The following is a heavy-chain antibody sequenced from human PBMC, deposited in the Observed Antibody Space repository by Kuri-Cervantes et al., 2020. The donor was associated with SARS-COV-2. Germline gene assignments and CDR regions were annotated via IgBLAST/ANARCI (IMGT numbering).Heavy chain of an antibody. CDR3: AKGGWGYNWNDGDWLHP. D-gene: IGHD1-20*01. CDR2: ISYDGSNK. CDR1: GFTFSSYG. Sequence: GESLKISCEASGFTFSSYGMHWVRQAPGKGLEWVAVISYDGSNKYYADPVKARFTISRDNSKNTLYLQMNSLRDEDTSVYFCAKGGWGYNWNDGDWLHPGGQGTLVTVSS. V-gene: IGHV3-30*18. J-gene: IGHJ5*02.